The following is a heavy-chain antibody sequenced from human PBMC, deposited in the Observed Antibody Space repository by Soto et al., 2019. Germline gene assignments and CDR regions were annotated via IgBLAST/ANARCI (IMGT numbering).Heavy chain of an antibody. J-gene: IGHJ3*02. V-gene: IGHV3-48*01. CDR1: GFTFSSYS. D-gene: IGHD3-3*01. Sequence: PGGSLRLSCAASGFTFSSYSMNWVRQAPGKGLDWVSYISSSSSTIYYADSVKGRFTISRDNAKNSLYLQMNSLRAEDTAVYYCASPICGGVKTSGRNAAFEIWGQGTMVTVSS. CDR3: ASPICGGVKTSGRNAAFEI. CDR2: ISSSSSTI.